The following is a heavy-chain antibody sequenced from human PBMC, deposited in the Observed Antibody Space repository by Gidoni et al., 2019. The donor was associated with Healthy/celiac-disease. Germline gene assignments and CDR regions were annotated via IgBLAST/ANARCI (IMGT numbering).Heavy chain of an antibody. Sequence: VQLQQWGAGLLKPSEPLSLTCAVYGGSFSGYYWSWIRQPPGKGLEWIGEINHSGRTNYNPSLQIRVTISVDTTKNQFPRKLSSVTAADTAVYYCARAGTPGHFDYWGQGTLVTVSS. V-gene: IGHV4-34*01. CDR3: ARAGTPGHFDY. D-gene: IGHD1-1*01. CDR1: GGSFSGYY. CDR2: INHSGRT. J-gene: IGHJ4*02.